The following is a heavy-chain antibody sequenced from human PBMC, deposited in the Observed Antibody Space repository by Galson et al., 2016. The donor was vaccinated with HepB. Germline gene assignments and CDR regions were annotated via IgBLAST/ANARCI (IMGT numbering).Heavy chain of an antibody. CDR3: ARALKGFFDWSPPGLHFDI. J-gene: IGHJ3*02. CDR1: GDSVSSNSAA. CDR2: TYYRSKWYN. Sequence: CAISGDSVSSNSAAWNWIRQSPSRGLEWLGRTYYRSKWYNDYALPVKSRITINPDTSKNQFSPQLKSVTPEDTAVYYCARALKGFFDWSPPGLHFDIWGRGTMVTVSS. V-gene: IGHV6-1*01. D-gene: IGHD3-9*01.